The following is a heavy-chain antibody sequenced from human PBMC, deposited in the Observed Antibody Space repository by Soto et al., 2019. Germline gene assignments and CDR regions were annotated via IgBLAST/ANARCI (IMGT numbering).Heavy chain of an antibody. D-gene: IGHD6-19*01. V-gene: IGHV4-30-2*01. CDR2: IYHSGST. Sequence: SETRSLTCALCGGSISSGGYSWSWIRQPPGKGLNYIGYIYHSGSTYYNPSLKSRVTISVDRSKNQFSLKLSSVTAADTAVYYCARVRSGWGIDYWGQGTLVTVS. CDR1: GGSISSGGYS. CDR3: ARVRSGWGIDY. J-gene: IGHJ4*02.